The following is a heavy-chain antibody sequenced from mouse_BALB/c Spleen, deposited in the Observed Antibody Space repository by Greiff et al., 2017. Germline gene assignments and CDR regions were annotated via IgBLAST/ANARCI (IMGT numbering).Heavy chain of an antibody. CDR3: ARGGGNWDVGYFDY. Sequence: QVQLKQSGAELVKPGASVKLSCKASGYTFTSYDLNWVRQRPEQGLAWIGWIFPGDGSTKYNEKFKGKATLTTDKSSSTAYMQLSRLTSEDSAVYFCARGGGNWDVGYFDYWGQGTTLTVSS. CDR2: IFPGDGST. J-gene: IGHJ2*01. V-gene: IGHV1-85*01. D-gene: IGHD4-1*01. CDR1: GYTFTSYD.